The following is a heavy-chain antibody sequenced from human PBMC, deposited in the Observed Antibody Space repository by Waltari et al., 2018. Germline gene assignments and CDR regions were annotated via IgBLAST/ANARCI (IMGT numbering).Heavy chain of an antibody. CDR3: ARHWNWAWDY. Sequence: VQLVESGGGVVQPGRSLRLSCAASGFTFSSYGMHWVRQAPGKGLEWVANTNEDGTAKHYVDSVKGRFTISRDNAKNSLYLQMSDLRAEDTAVYYCARHWNWAWDYWGQGTLVTVSS. V-gene: IGHV3-7*01. CDR2: TNEDGTAK. D-gene: IGHD1-7*01. CDR1: GFTFSSYG. J-gene: IGHJ4*02.